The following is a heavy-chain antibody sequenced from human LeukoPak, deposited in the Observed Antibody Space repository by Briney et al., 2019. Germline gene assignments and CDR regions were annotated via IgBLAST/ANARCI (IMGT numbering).Heavy chain of an antibody. CDR3: GRDRRGGDYYDSSGLFDY. CDR1: GFTFSTYG. D-gene: IGHD3-22*01. J-gene: IGHJ4*02. Sequence: GRSLRLSCAASGFTFSTYGMHWVRQAPGKGLEWVAVISYDGSNKYYAESVKGRFTISRDNSKNTLYPQMNSLRAEDTAVYYCGRDRRGGDYYDSSGLFDYWGQGTLVTVSS. CDR2: ISYDGSNK. V-gene: IGHV3-30*19.